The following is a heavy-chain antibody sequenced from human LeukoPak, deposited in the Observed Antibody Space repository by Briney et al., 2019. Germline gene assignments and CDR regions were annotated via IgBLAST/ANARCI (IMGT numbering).Heavy chain of an antibody. CDR3: ARDRCIPRCNWFDP. Sequence: ASVKVSCKASGYTFTSYGISWVRQAPGQGLEWMGWISAYNGNTNYAQKLQGRVTITTDTSTSTDYMEMRSLRSDDTAVYYCARDRCIPRCNWFDPWGQGTLVTVSS. CDR2: ISAYNGNT. CDR1: GYTFTSYG. J-gene: IGHJ5*02. D-gene: IGHD2-8*01. V-gene: IGHV1-18*01.